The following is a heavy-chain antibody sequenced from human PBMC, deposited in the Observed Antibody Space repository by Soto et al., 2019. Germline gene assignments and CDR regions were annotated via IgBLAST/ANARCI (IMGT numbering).Heavy chain of an antibody. Sequence: GGSLRLSCAASGFTFSSYGMHWVRQAPGKGLEWVAVIWYDGSNKYYADSVKGRFTISRDNSKNTLYLQMNSLRAEDTAVYYCAKDTAMASSYYYYGMDVWGQGTTVTVSS. V-gene: IGHV3-30*02. J-gene: IGHJ6*02. CDR3: AKDTAMASSYYYYGMDV. CDR2: IWYDGSNK. CDR1: GFTFSSYG. D-gene: IGHD5-18*01.